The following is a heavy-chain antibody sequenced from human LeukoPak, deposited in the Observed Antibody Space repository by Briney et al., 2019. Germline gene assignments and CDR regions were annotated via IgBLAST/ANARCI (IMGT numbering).Heavy chain of an antibody. CDR3: ARGYSGSYANWFDP. V-gene: IGHV4-61*02. CDR1: GGSITSDNNY. CDR2: MHTSGNT. Sequence: PSEPLSLTCTVSGGSITSDNNYWSWIRQPAGKGLEWIGRMHTSGNTNYTPSLKSRVTISVDTSKNQFSLRLSSVSAADTAVYYCARGYSGSYANWFDPWGQGTLVTVSS. D-gene: IGHD1-26*01. J-gene: IGHJ5*02.